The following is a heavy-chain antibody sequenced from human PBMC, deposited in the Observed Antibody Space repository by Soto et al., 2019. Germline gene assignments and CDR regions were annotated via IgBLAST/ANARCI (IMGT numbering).Heavy chain of an antibody. Sequence: QVQLQESGPGLVKPSQTLSLTCTVSGGSISSGGYYWSWIRQHPGKGLEWIGYIYYSGSTYYNPSLKRRVTIXXDXSXXHVSLKLSSVTAADTAVYYCARAVPAAYYYYGMDVWGQGTTVTVSS. CDR3: ARAVPAAYYYYGMDV. D-gene: IGHD2-2*01. CDR2: IYYSGST. J-gene: IGHJ6*02. V-gene: IGHV4-31*03. CDR1: GGSISSGGYY.